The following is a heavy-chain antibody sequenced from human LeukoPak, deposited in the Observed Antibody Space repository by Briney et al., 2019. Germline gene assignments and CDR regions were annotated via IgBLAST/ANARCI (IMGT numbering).Heavy chain of an antibody. CDR1: GFTFSNYA. CDR2: ISSNGGST. V-gene: IGHV3-64*01. CDR3: AGVDAAMPDAFDI. J-gene: IGHJ3*02. D-gene: IGHD5-18*01. Sequence: GGSLRLSCAASGFTFSNYAIHWVRQAPGKGLEYVSAISSNGGSTYYANSVKGRFTISRDNSKNTLYLQMNSLRADDTAVYYCAGVDAAMPDAFDIWGQGTTVTVSS.